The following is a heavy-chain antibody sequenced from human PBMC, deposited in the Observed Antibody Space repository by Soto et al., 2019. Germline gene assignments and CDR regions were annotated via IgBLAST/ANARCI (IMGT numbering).Heavy chain of an antibody. J-gene: IGHJ4*02. CDR2: SNEGSGNT. D-gene: IGHD3-3*02. CDR3: ARDDRTISGAVTLDY. CDR1: GYSFKHYA. V-gene: IGHV1-3*01. Sequence: QVQLVQSGPEVKRPGASVRISCRTAGYSFKHYAIHWVRQAPGKKLERMGWSNEGSGNTRYSQKFQGRMSIARDTSASTSDLDLRSLTSEDTAIYFCARDDRTISGAVTLDYWGPGTLVTVSS.